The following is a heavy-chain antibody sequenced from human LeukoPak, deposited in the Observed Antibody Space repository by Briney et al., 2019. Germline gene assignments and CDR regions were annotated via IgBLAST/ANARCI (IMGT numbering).Heavy chain of an antibody. V-gene: IGHV3-30*04. CDR1: GFTFSSYA. J-gene: IGHJ4*02. D-gene: IGHD1-1*01. CDR2: ISYDGSNK. CDR3: ATALPLGTLGQYFDY. Sequence: GGSLRLSCAASGFTFSSYAMHWVRQAPGKGLEWVAVISYDGSNKYYADSVKGRFTISRDNSKNTLYLQMNSLRSEDTAVYYCATALPLGTLGQYFDYWGQGTLVTVSS.